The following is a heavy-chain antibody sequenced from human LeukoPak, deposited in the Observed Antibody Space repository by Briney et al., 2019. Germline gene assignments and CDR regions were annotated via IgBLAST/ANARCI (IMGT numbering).Heavy chain of an antibody. Sequence: PSETLSLTCTVSGGSISSSSYYWGWVRQPPGKGLEWIGSIYYSGSTYYNPSLKSRVTISVDTSKNQFSLKLSSVTAADTAVYYCARGWGGPAAIFPTNWFDPWGQGTLVTVSS. V-gene: IGHV4-39*01. CDR3: ARGWGGPAAIFPTNWFDP. J-gene: IGHJ5*02. CDR2: IYYSGST. CDR1: GGSISSSSYY. D-gene: IGHD2-2*02.